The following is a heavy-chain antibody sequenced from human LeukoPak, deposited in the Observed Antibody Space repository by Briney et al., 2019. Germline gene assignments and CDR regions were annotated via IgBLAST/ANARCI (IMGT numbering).Heavy chain of an antibody. V-gene: IGHV3-43*01. J-gene: IGHJ4*02. Sequence: PGGSLRLSCAASGFTFSNAWMSWVRQAPGKGLEWVSLISWDGGSTYYADSVKGRFTISRDNSKNSLYLQMNSLRTEDTALYYCAKERYSYGLVGWGQGTLVTVSS. CDR3: AKERYSYGLVG. CDR2: ISWDGGST. CDR1: GFTFSNAW. D-gene: IGHD5-18*01.